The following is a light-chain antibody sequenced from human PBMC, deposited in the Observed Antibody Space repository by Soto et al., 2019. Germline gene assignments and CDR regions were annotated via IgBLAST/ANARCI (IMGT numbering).Light chain of an antibody. V-gene: IGKV3-15*01. J-gene: IGKJ1*01. Sequence: DIVLTQSPGTLSLSPGERATLSCRASQSVNSNLAWYQQKAGRAPRLLIYGTSTRATGIPARFSGSGSGTDFTLTISSPQFEDFAVYYCQQYNNWPRTFGQGTKVDIK. CDR3: QQYNNWPRT. CDR1: QSVNSN. CDR2: GTS.